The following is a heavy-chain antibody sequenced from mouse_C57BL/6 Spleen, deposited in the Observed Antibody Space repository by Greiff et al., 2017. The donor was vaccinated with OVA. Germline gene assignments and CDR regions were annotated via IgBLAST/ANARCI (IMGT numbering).Heavy chain of an antibody. CDR1: GYAFSSSW. V-gene: IGHV1-82*01. J-gene: IGHJ4*01. CDR3: AKGQLRSYAMDY. CDR2: IYPGDGDT. D-gene: IGHD3-2*02. Sequence: VQLVESGPELVKPGASVKISCKASGYAFSSSWMNWVKQRPGKGLEWIGRIYPGDGDTNYNGKFKGKATLTADKSSSTAYMQLSSLTSEDSAVYFCAKGQLRSYAMDYWGQGTSVTVSS.